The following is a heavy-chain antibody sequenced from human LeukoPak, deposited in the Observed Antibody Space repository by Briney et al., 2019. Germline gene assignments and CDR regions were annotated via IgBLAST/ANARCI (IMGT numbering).Heavy chain of an antibody. V-gene: IGHV3-23*01. CDR1: GFTFSSYA. Sequence: PGGSLRLSCAASGFTFSSYAMSWVRQAPGKGLEWVSAISGSGGSTYYADSVRGRFTISRDNSKNTLYLQMNSLRAEDTAVYYCAKGLVVTNWFDPWGQGTLVTVSS. D-gene: IGHD2-2*01. CDR2: ISGSGGST. J-gene: IGHJ5*02. CDR3: AKGLVVTNWFDP.